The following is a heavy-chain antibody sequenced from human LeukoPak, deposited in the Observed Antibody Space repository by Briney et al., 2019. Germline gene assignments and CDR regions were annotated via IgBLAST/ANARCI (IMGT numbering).Heavy chain of an antibody. CDR3: ARDLYSGSYGGDY. J-gene: IGHJ4*02. V-gene: IGHV4-59*02. CDR2: IYYTGST. D-gene: IGHD1-26*01. CDR1: GVSVSSYY. Sequence: SETLSLTCTVSGVSVSSYYWSWIRQPPGKGLEWIGFIYYTGSTNYNPSLKSRVTMSMDTSKNQFSLKLSSVTAADTAVYYCARDLYSGSYGGDYWGQGTLVTVSS.